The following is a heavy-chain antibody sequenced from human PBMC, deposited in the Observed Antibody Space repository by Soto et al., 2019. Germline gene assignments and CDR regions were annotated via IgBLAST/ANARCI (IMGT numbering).Heavy chain of an antibody. J-gene: IGHJ4*02. CDR2: INADNGDT. CDR1: GYTFTTYA. D-gene: IGHD2-15*01. Sequence: ASVKVSCKASGYTFTTYAMHWVRQAPGQRLEWMGWINADNGDTIYAQKFQDRVTMTCDTSVSTAYLELSSLSSDDTALYYCAREASAVVSLDYWGQGTLVTVSS. V-gene: IGHV1-3*01. CDR3: AREASAVVSLDY.